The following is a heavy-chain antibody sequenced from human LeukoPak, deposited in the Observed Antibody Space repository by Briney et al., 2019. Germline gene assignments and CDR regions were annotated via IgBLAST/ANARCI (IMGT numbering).Heavy chain of an antibody. CDR1: GGSFSGYY. CDR3: ARGPYNWNYVRLKLFDY. V-gene: IGHV4-34*01. J-gene: IGHJ4*02. CDR2: INHSGST. D-gene: IGHD1-7*01. Sequence: SETLSLTCAVYGGSFSGYYWSWIRQPPGKGLEWVGEINHSGSTNYNPSLKSRVTISVDTSKNQFSLKLSSVTAADTAVYCCARGPYNWNYVRLKLFDYWGQGTLVTVSS.